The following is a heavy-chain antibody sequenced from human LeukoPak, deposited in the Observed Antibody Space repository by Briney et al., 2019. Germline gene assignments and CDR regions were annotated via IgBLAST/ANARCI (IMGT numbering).Heavy chain of an antibody. CDR3: ARGSRYYYGSGSYSSNWFDP. Sequence: SETLSLTCTVSGGSISSYHWSWIRQPPGKGLEWIGYIYYSGSTYYNPSLKSRVTITVDTSKNQFSLKLSSVTAADTAVYYCARGSRYYYGSGSYSSNWFDPWGQGTLVTVSS. CDR1: GGSISSYH. D-gene: IGHD3-10*01. J-gene: IGHJ5*02. CDR2: IYYSGST. V-gene: IGHV4-59*12.